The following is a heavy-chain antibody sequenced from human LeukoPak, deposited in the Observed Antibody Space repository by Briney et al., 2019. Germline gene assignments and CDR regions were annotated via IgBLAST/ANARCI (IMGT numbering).Heavy chain of an antibody. CDR1: GFTFSSYG. CDR3: AKDYCSSTSCYPFDY. D-gene: IGHD2-2*01. V-gene: IGHV3-23*01. J-gene: IGHJ4*02. Sequence: GGSLRLSCAASGFTFSSYGMSWVRQAPGKGLEWVSAISGSGGSTYYADSVKGRFTISRDNSKNTLYLQMNSLRAEDTAVYYCAKDYCSSTSCYPFDYWGQGTLVTVSS. CDR2: ISGSGGST.